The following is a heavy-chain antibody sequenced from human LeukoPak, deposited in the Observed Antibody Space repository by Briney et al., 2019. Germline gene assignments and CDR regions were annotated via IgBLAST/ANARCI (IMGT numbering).Heavy chain of an antibody. CDR1: GFTFSSYA. Sequence: GGSLRLSCAASGFTFSSYAMSWVRQAPGKGLEWVSAISGSGGSTYYADSVKGRFTISRDNSKNTLYLQINSLRAEDTAVYYCAKENEGIPAAIDWFDPWGQGTLVTVSS. J-gene: IGHJ5*02. D-gene: IGHD2-2*01. CDR3: AKENEGIPAAIDWFDP. V-gene: IGHV3-23*01. CDR2: ISGSGGST.